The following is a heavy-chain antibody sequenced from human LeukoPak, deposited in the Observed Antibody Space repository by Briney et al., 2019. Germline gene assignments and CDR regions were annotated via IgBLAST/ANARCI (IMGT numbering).Heavy chain of an antibody. V-gene: IGHV4-38-2*02. CDR3: ATAVMVRGAEGGY. CDR1: GYSISSGYY. CDR2: IYHSGRP. J-gene: IGHJ4*02. D-gene: IGHD3-10*01. Sequence: SETLSLTCTVSGYSISSGYYWGWIRQPPGKGLEWIGSIYHSGRPYYNPSLKSRATISVDKSKNQSPLKLSSVTAADTAVYYCATAVMVRGAEGGYWGQGTLVTVSS.